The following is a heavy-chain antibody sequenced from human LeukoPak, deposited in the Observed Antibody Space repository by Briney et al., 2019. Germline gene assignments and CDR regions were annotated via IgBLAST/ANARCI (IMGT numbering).Heavy chain of an antibody. CDR3: ARDPGDMTLDY. CDR1: GGSISSGSYY. CDR2: IYTSGST. D-gene: IGHD1-14*01. J-gene: IGHJ4*02. Sequence: SQTLSLTCTVSGGSISSGSYYWSWIRQPAGKGLEWIGRIYTSGSTNYNPSLKSRVTISVDTSKNQFSLKLSSVTAADTAVYYCARDPGDMTLDYWGQGTLVTVSS. V-gene: IGHV4-61*02.